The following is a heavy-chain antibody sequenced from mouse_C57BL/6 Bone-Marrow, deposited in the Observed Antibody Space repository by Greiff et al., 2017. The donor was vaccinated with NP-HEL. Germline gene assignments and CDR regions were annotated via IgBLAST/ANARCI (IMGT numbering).Heavy chain of an antibody. V-gene: IGHV1-7*01. CDR1: GYTFTSYW. J-gene: IGHJ2*01. D-gene: IGHD2-3*01. CDR2: IYPSSGYT. Sequence: VQLQQSGAELAKPGASVKLSCKASGYTFTSYWMHWVKQRPGQGLEWIGYIYPSSGYTKYNQKFKDKATLTADKSSSTAYMQLSSLPYEDSAVCYSARMKDGYLDYGDRGTAITVSA. CDR3: ARMKDGYLDY.